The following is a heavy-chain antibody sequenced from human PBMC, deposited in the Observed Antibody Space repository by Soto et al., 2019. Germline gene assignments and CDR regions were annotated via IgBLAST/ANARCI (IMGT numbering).Heavy chain of an antibody. J-gene: IGHJ4*02. Sequence: EVQLVESGGGLVQPGGSLRLSCAASGFTFSSYAMHWVRQAPGKGLEYVSAISSNGGSTYYANSVKGRFTISRDNSKNTLYIQMGSLRAEDMDVYYCARGPGYYFDYWGQGTLVTVSS. CDR1: GFTFSSYA. CDR3: ARGPGYYFDY. V-gene: IGHV3-64*01. CDR2: ISSNGGST.